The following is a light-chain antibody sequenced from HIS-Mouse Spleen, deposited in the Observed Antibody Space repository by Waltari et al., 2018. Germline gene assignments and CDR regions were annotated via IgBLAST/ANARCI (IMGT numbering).Light chain of an antibody. CDR2: DNN. J-gene: IGLJ3*02. Sequence: QSVLTQPPSVSAAPGQKVTISSPASSANIGNNYVPWYQQLPGTAPKLLIYDNNKRPSGIPDRFSGSKSGTSATLGITGLQTGDEADYYCGTWDSSLSAWVFGGGTKLTVL. CDR3: GTWDSSLSAWV. CDR1: SANIGNNY. V-gene: IGLV1-51*01.